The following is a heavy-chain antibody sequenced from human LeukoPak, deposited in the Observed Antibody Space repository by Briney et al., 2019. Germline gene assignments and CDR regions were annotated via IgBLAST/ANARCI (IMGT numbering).Heavy chain of an antibody. CDR2: IYSSGST. J-gene: IGHJ4*02. CDR3: ARVAFSSRSLDS. V-gene: IGHV4-61*02. Sequence: PSETLSLTCTVSGGSINSGSYYWTWIRQPARKRLEWIGRIYSSGSTTLNPSLESRLTLTLDTSKNHFSLRLNSVTAADTAVYYCARVAFSSRSLDSWGQGTLVTVSS. CDR1: GGSINSGSYY.